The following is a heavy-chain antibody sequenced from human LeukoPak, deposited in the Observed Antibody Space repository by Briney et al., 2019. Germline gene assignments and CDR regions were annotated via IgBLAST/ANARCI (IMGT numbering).Heavy chain of an antibody. V-gene: IGHV1-46*04. D-gene: IGHD3-10*01. CDR1: GYTFTTSY. CDR2: INPSGGTT. Sequence: ASVKVSCKAPGYTFTTSYMYWVRQAPGQGLGWMGLINPSGGTTSYAQKLQGRVTMTRDTSTSTVYMELSSLRSEDTAVFYCARAKSLFDYWGQGTLVTVSS. J-gene: IGHJ4*02. CDR3: ARAKSLFDY.